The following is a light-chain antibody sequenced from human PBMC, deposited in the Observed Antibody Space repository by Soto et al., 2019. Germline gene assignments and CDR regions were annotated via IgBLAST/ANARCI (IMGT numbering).Light chain of an antibody. J-gene: IGKJ5*01. CDR2: DVS. CDR3: QQFNSYPIT. CDR1: QDIRGA. Sequence: AIPLTQSPSSLSASVGDRVTITCRASQDIRGALAWYQQTPGKAPKILIYDVSTLQSGVPSRFSGSSSGTDFSLTISILQPEDFATYFCQQFNSYPITFGQGTRLDIK. V-gene: IGKV1-13*02.